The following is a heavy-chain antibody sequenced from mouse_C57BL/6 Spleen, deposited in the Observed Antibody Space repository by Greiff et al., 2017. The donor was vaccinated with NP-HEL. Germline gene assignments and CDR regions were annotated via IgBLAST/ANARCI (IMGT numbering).Heavy chain of an antibody. J-gene: IGHJ4*01. V-gene: IGHV1-18*01. CDR3: ARGAYRYYGSSSYAMDY. CDR2: INPNNGGT. D-gene: IGHD1-1*01. CDR1: GYTFTDYN. Sequence: EVQLQQSGPELVKPGASVKIPCKASGYTFTDYNMDWVKQSPGKSLEWIGDINPNNGGTIYNQKFKGKATLTVDKSSSTAYMELRSLTSEDTAVYYGARGAYRYYGSSSYAMDYWGQGTSVTVSS.